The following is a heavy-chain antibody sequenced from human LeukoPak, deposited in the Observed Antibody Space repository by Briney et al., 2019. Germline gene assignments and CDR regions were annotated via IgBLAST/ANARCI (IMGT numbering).Heavy chain of an antibody. Sequence: SETLSLTCTVSGGSISSGGYYWSWIRQHPGKGLEWIGYTYYSGGTYYNPPLKSRVTISVDTSKNQFSLKLSSVTAADTAVYYCAVHPDYYDSSGYRYWYFDLWGRGTLVTVSS. CDR3: AVHPDYYDSSGYRYWYFDL. D-gene: IGHD3-22*01. V-gene: IGHV4-31*03. J-gene: IGHJ2*01. CDR1: GGSISSGGYY. CDR2: TYYSGGT.